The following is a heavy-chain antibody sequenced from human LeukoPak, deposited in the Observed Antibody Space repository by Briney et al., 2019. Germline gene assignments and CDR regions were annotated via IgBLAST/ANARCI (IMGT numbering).Heavy chain of an antibody. CDR3: AKYYYDSSGVGAFDI. V-gene: IGHV3-21*04. CDR2: ISSSSSYI. D-gene: IGHD3-22*01. J-gene: IGHJ3*02. CDR1: GFIFSSYT. Sequence: GGSLRLSCAASGFIFSSYTMNWVRQAPGKGLEWISSISSSSSYIYYADSVKGRFTISRDNAKNSVYLEMNSLRAEDTAVYYCAKYYYDSSGVGAFDIWGQGTMVTVSS.